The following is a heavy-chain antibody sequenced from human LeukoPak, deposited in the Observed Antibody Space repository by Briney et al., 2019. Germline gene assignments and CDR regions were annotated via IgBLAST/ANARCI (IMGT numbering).Heavy chain of an antibody. CDR3: ATRQRIAAPGTIPDY. CDR2: ISGTGGST. Sequence: GGSLRLSCAASGFTFSNYAMSWVRRAPGKGLEWVSSISGTGGSTYYADSVKGRFTISRDNSKNTLYLQMNSLRAEDTARYYRATRQRIAAPGTIPDYWGQGTLVTVSS. D-gene: IGHD6-13*01. V-gene: IGHV3-23*01. CDR1: GFTFSNYA. J-gene: IGHJ4*02.